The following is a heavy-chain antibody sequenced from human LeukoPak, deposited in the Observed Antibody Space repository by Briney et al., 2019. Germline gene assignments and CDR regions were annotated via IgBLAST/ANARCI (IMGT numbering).Heavy chain of an antibody. D-gene: IGHD4-11*01. CDR1: GYTLTELS. CDR3: ATEGPGSNYVIARVGRGLDY. CDR2: FDPEDGET. Sequence: ASVKVSCKVSGYTLTELSMHWVRQAPGKGLEWMGSFDPEDGETIYAQKFQGRVTMTEDTSTDTAYMELSSLRSEDTAVYYCATEGPGSNYVIARVGRGLDYWGQGTLVTVSS. V-gene: IGHV1-24*01. J-gene: IGHJ4*02.